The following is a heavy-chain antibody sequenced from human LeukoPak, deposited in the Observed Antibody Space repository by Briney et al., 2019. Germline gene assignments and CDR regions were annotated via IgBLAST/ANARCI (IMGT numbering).Heavy chain of an antibody. D-gene: IGHD1-1*01. V-gene: IGHV4-59*08. CDR3: SGRMQLNVLKWFDP. CDR2: INDNGNN. CDR1: GGSFSRYY. J-gene: IGHJ5*02. Sequence: SETLSLTCTVYGGSFSRYYWAWIRQPPGKGLEWLGYINDNGNNVYNPSVRGRVTISIDTSKSQFALKLASVTAADTAVVYCSGRMQLNVLKWFDPGGQGTLVTVSS.